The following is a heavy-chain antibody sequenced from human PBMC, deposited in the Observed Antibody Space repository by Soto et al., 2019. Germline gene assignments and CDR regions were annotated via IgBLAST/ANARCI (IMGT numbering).Heavy chain of an antibody. J-gene: IGHJ5*02. Sequence: GASVKVSCKASGGTFSSYAISWVRQAPGQGLEWMGGIIPIFGTANYAQKFQGRVTITADESTSTAYMELRSLRSEDTAVYYCARAATIAVAGTYWFDPWCQGTLVNVSS. CDR3: ARAATIAVAGTYWFDP. CDR2: IIPIFGTA. D-gene: IGHD6-19*01. CDR1: GGTFSSYA. V-gene: IGHV1-69*13.